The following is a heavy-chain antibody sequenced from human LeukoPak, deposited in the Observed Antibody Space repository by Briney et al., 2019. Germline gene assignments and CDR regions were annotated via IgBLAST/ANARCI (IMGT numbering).Heavy chain of an antibody. CDR3: ARELEGDYYYYMDV. CDR2: IYTSGST. Sequence: SETLSLTCTVSGGSISSGGYYWSWIRQPAGKGLEWIGRIYTSGSTNYNPSLKSRVTMSVDTSKNEFSLKLSSVTAADTAVYYCARELEGDYYYYMDVWGKGTTVTVSS. V-gene: IGHV4-61*02. D-gene: IGHD3-16*01. J-gene: IGHJ6*03. CDR1: GGSISSGGYY.